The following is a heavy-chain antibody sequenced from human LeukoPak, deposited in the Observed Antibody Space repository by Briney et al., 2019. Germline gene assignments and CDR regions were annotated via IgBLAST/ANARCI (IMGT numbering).Heavy chain of an antibody. CDR1: GYTLTSYD. CDR2: MNPNSGNT. D-gene: IGHD2-2*01. J-gene: IGHJ3*02. Sequence: ASVKVSCKASGYTLTSYDINWVRQATGQGLEWMGWMNPNSGNTGYAQKFQGRVTMTRNTSISTAYMELSSLRSEDTAVYYCAREGVGYAFFDRDDDAFDIWGQGTMVTVSS. V-gene: IGHV1-8*01. CDR3: AREGVGYAFFDRDDDAFDI.